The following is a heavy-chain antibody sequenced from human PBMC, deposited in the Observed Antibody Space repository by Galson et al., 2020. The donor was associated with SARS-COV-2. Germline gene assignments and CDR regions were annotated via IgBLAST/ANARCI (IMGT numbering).Heavy chain of an antibody. Sequence: GESLKISCAASGFTFSSYAMHWVRQAPGKGLEWVAVISYDGSNKYYADSVKGRFTISRDNSKNTLYLQMNSLRAEDTAVYYCASQVVVVAGVLDYWGQGTLVTVSS. J-gene: IGHJ4*02. D-gene: IGHD2-15*01. CDR3: ASQVVVVAGVLDY. CDR2: ISYDGSNK. V-gene: IGHV3-30*04. CDR1: GFTFSSYA.